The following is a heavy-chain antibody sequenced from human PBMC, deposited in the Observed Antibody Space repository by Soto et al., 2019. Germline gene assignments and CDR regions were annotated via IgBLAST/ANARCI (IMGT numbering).Heavy chain of an antibody. CDR1: GFTFSSYD. D-gene: IGHD3-16*01. J-gene: IGHJ4*02. CDR2: IGTAGDT. Sequence: EVQLVESGGGLVQPGGSLRLSCAASGFTFSSYDMHWVRQATGKGLEWVSAIGTAGDTYYPGSVKGRFTISRENAKNSLYLKMNSWRAEDTAVYYWERGSRRGGGGGYWGQGTLVTVSS. V-gene: IGHV3-13*01. CDR3: ERGSRRGGGGGY.